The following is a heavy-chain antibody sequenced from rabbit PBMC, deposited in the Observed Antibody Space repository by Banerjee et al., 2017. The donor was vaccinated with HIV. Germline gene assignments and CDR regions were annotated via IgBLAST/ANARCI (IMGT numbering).Heavy chain of an antibody. CDR2: IYIGGGNT. CDR1: GFSFSGTYY. D-gene: IGHD4-1*01. CDR3: ARSVANSGWEIDL. V-gene: IGHV1S40*01. J-gene: IGHJ6*01. Sequence: QSVEESGGDLVQPGGTLTLTCTASGFSFSGTYYMCWVRQAPGKGLEWIGCIYIGGGNTYYASWAKGRFTISKTSSTTVTLEMISLTAADTATYFCARSVANSGWEIDLWGPGTLVTVS.